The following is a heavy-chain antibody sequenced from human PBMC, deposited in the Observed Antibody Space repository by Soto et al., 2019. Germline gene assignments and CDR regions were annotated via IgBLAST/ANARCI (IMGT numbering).Heavy chain of an antibody. J-gene: IGHJ3*01. CDR2: ISGSGGST. CDR1: GFTFSSYA. V-gene: IGHV3-23*01. D-gene: IGHD1-26*01. CDR3: ASCMVGAPPYDAFDL. Sequence: EVQLLESGGGLVQPGGFLRLSCAASGFTFSSYAMSWVRQAPGKGLEWVSAISGSGGSTYYADSVKGRFTISRDNSKHTLYRQMNSLRADDTAVYYCASCMVGAPPYDAFDLWGQGTMVTLSS.